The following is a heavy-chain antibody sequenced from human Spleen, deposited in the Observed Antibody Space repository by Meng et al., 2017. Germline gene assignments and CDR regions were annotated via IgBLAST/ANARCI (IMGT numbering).Heavy chain of an antibody. CDR1: GYSFPGYH. J-gene: IGHJ4*02. CDR2: INPNSGGT. D-gene: IGHD6-6*01. Sequence: LGHSGAEVKHPGAYGTASARASGYSFPGYHMHWVRQAPGHGLEWLGRINPNSGGTNLAQEFQERVTMTRDTSISTAYMELSRLTYDDTAVYYCATGGEYSSSPGENWGQGTLVTVSS. CDR3: ATGGEYSSSPGEN. V-gene: IGHV1-2*06.